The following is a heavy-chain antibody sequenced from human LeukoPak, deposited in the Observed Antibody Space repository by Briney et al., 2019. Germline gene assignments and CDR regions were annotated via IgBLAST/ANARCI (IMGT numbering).Heavy chain of an antibody. V-gene: IGHV3-74*01. CDR2: VNNDGSNT. J-gene: IGHJ4*02. D-gene: IGHD4-23*01. CDR3: VREHSTVVTGDF. CDR1: GFTFSSYW. Sequence: GGSLRFSCAASGFTFSSYWMHWVRQARGKGLVWVSRVNNDGSNTNYADSVKGRFTISRDNAKSTLYLQMDGLRAEDTAVYYCVREHSTVVTGDFWGQGALVTVSS.